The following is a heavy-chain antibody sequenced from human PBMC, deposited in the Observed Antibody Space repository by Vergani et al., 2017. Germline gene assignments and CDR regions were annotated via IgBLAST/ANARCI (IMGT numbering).Heavy chain of an antibody. J-gene: IGHJ6*03. D-gene: IGHD3-3*01. CDR3: AKKTYYDFWSGVKDV. Sequence: EVHLEESGGGLVQPGGSLRLSCAASGFTFGDYYMAWIRLAPGKGLEWVSAISGSGGSTYYADSVKGRFTISRDNSKNTLYLQMNSLRAEDTAVYYCAKKTYYDFWSGVKDVWGK. CDR2: ISGSGGST. V-gene: IGHV3-23*04. CDR1: GFTFGDYY.